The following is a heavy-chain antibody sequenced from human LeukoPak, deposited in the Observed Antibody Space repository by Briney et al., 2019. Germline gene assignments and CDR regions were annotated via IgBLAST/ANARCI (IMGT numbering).Heavy chain of an antibody. V-gene: IGHV3-7*03. CDR3: ARDQPGIAAAAPGGFDY. D-gene: IGHD6-13*01. CDR1: GFTFSSYW. Sequence: GGSLRLSCAASGFTFSSYWMSWVRQAPGKGPEWVANIKQDGSEKYYVDSVKGRFTISRDNAKNSLYLQMNSLRAEDTAVYYCARDQPGIAAAAPGGFDYWGQGTLVTVSS. J-gene: IGHJ4*02. CDR2: IKQDGSEK.